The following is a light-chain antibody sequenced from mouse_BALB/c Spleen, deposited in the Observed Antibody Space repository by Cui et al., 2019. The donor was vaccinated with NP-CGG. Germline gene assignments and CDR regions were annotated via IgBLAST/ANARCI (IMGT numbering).Light chain of an antibody. Sequence: QAVVTQASALTTSPGETVTRTCRSSTGTVTTSNYANWVQAKPDHLFTGLIGGTNNRVPGVPARFSGSLIGDKAALTITGAQTEDEAIYFCALWYSNHWVFGGGTKLTVL. J-gene: IGLJ1*01. CDR2: GTN. V-gene: IGLV1*01. CDR1: TGTVTTSNY. CDR3: ALWYSNHWV.